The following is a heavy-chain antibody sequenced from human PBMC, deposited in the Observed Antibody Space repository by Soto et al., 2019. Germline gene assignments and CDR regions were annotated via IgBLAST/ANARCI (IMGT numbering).Heavy chain of an antibody. CDR2: IYYSGST. V-gene: IGHV4-30-4*01. CDR3: ARMGFTYGNESV. J-gene: IGHJ4*02. CDR1: GASISSGDYY. Sequence: PSETLSLTCSVSGASISSGDYYWSWIRQAPGKGLEWIGHIYYSGSTHYKASLKSRVTISVDTSKTQFSLNLTSVTAADTALYYCARMGFTYGNESVWGQGTQDTVST. D-gene: IGHD1-1*01.